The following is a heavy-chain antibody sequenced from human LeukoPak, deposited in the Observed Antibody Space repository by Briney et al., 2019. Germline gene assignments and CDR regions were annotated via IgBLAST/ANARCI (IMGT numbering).Heavy chain of an antibody. J-gene: IGHJ4*02. Sequence: GGSLRLSCAASGFSFRSYAMHWVRQAPGKGLEWVAVISYDGSNKYYADSVKGRFTIPRDNSKDTLYLQVNSLRAEDTAVYYCARDLRHQLLYCLDYWGQGTLVTVSS. V-gene: IGHV3-30*04. D-gene: IGHD2-2*02. CDR1: GFSFRSYA. CDR2: ISYDGSNK. CDR3: ARDLRHQLLYCLDY.